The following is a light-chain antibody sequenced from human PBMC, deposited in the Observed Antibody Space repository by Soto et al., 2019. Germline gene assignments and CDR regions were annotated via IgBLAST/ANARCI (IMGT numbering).Light chain of an antibody. V-gene: IGLV2-23*02. CDR1: SSNVGSYKL. CDR2: EVN. Sequence: QSALTQPASVSGSPGQSITISCTGTSSNVGSYKLVSWYQQHPGTAPKLMIFEVNKRPSGVSNRFSGSKSGNTASLTISGLKVEDEADYYCGLCGGPPTYGFGTGTKLTVL. J-gene: IGLJ1*01. CDR3: GLCGGPPTYG.